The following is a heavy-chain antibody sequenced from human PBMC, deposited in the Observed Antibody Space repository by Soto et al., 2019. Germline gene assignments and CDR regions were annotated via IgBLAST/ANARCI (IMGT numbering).Heavy chain of an antibody. V-gene: IGHV3-7*03. J-gene: IGHJ4*02. CDR3: AREGYSSSSAPLDY. CDR2: IKQDGSEK. D-gene: IGHD6-6*01. Sequence: WVRQAPGKGLEWVANIKQDGSEKYYVDSVKGRFTISRDNAKNSLYLQMNSLRAEDTAVYYCAREGYSSSSAPLDYWGQGTLVTVSS.